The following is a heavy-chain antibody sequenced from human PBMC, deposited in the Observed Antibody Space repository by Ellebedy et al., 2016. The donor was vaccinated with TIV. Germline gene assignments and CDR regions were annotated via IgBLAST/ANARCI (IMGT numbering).Heavy chain of an antibody. CDR3: ARDQWLGRAYYFDS. CDR2: IKEDGSEK. CDR1: GFTFSNYW. Sequence: GESLKISCAASGFTFSNYWMSWVRQAPGKGLEWVATIKEDGSEKYYVDSVRGRFTISRDNAKNSLFLEMNSLRDEDTAVYYCARDQWLGRAYYFDSWGQGTLVTVSS. V-gene: IGHV3-7*01. D-gene: IGHD6-19*01. J-gene: IGHJ4*02.